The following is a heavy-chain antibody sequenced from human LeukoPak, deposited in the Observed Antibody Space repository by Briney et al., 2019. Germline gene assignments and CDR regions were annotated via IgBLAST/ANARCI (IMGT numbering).Heavy chain of an antibody. Sequence: ASVKVSCKASGYTFTSYAMNWVRQAPGQGLEWMGWINTNTGNPTYAQGFTGRFVFPLDTSVSTAYLQISSLKAEDTAVYYCASAAIRAQLLWGAKYYYYMDVWGKGTTVTVSS. CDR2: INTNTGNP. CDR3: ASAAIRAQLLWGAKYYYYMDV. CDR1: GYTFTSYA. J-gene: IGHJ6*03. V-gene: IGHV7-4-1*02. D-gene: IGHD2-2*01.